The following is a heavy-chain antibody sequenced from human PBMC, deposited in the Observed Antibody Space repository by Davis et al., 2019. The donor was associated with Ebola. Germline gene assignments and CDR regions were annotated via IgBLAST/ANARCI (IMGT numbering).Heavy chain of an antibody. D-gene: IGHD2-2*01. CDR3: ASGWYCSSTSCYGTFDY. CDR1: GGTFSSYA. J-gene: IGHJ4*02. CDR2: IIPILGIA. V-gene: IGHV1-69*04. Sequence: SVKVSCKASGGTFSSYAISWVRQAPGQGLEWMGRIIPILGIANYAQKFQGRVTITADKSTSTAYMELSSLRSEDTAVYYCASGWYCSSTSCYGTFDYWGQGTLVTVSS.